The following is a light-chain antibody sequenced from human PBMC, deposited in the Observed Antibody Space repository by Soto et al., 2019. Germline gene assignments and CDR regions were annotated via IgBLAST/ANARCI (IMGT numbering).Light chain of an antibody. CDR2: EGI. Sequence: QSALTQPASVSGSPGQSITISCSGTSSSIGGYNVVSGYQQHPGNAPKVIVYEGIKRPSGVSDRFSGSTSGSTASLTISGLQAEDEAEYFCCSYVGATTYVFGSGTKVTVL. CDR3: CSYVGATTYV. V-gene: IGLV2-23*01. CDR1: SSSIGGYNV. J-gene: IGLJ1*01.